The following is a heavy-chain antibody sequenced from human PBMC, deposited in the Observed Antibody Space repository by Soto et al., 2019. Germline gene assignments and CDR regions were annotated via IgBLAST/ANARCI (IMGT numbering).Heavy chain of an antibody. J-gene: IGHJ4*02. V-gene: IGHV3-15*02. CDR1: GFTFNNAR. Sequence: EVQLVKPGEAWVGLGGSLGLSWEASGFTFNNARRSWVRRAPGKGLDWVGRIDGGKTDFAAPVEGRFTFSRDDSRNTLFLQMNSLKTEDTGVYYCTSNAAAKVGTLSYWGQGTLVTVSS. CDR2: IDGGKT. D-gene: IGHD1-26*01. CDR3: TSNAAAKVGTLSY.